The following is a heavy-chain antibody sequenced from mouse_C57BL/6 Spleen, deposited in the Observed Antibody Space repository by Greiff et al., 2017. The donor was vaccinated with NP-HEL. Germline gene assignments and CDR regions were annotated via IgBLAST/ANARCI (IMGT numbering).Heavy chain of an antibody. V-gene: IGHV1-81*01. J-gene: IGHJ3*01. CDR3: AREGPYSHLAY. D-gene: IGHD2-10*01. CDR2: IYPRSGNT. Sequence: VQLQQSGAELARPGASVKLSCKASGYTFTSYGISWVKQGTGQGLEWIGEIYPRSGNTYYNEKFKGKATLTADKSSSTAYMELRSLTSEDSAVYFCAREGPYSHLAYWGQGTLVTVSA. CDR1: GYTFTSYG.